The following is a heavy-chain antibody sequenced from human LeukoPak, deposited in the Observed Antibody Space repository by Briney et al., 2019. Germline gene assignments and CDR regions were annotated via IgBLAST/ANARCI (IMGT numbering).Heavy chain of an antibody. J-gene: IGHJ4*02. CDR3: TRDAAGGMDTASEYFDY. Sequence: PGGSLRLSCTASGVTFGDYAMSWVRQAPGKGLERGGFIRSKAYGGTTEYAASVKGRFTISRDDSKSIAYLQMNSLKTEDTAVYYCTRDAAGGMDTASEYFDYWGQGTLVTVSS. V-gene: IGHV3-49*04. CDR2: IRSKAYGGTT. D-gene: IGHD5-18*01. CDR1: GVTFGDYA.